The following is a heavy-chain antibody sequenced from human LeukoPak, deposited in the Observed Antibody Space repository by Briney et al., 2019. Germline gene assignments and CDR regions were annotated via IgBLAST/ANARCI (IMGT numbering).Heavy chain of an antibody. CDR3: ARHQKGYGDYGGKTNFDY. V-gene: IGHV4-39*01. Sequence: SETLSLTCTVSGGSISSSSYYWGWIRQPPGKGLEWIGSIYYSGSTYYNPSLKSRVTISVDTSKNQFSLKLSSVTAADTAVYYCARHQKGYGDYGGKTNFDYWGQGTLVTVSS. CDR2: IYYSGST. J-gene: IGHJ4*02. CDR1: GGSISSSSYY. D-gene: IGHD4-17*01.